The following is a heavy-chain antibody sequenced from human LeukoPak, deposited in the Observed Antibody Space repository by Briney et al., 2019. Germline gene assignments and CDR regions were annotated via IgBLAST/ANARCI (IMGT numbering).Heavy chain of an antibody. Sequence: SETLSLTRTVSGGSISSYYWSWIRQPPGKGLEWIGYIYYSGSTNYNPSLKSRVTISVDTSKNQFSLKLSSVTAADTAVYYCARDAGGSGYFDDWGQGTLVTVSS. CDR3: ARDAGGSGYFDD. D-gene: IGHD2-15*01. V-gene: IGHV4-59*01. CDR2: IYYSGST. CDR1: GGSISSYY. J-gene: IGHJ4*02.